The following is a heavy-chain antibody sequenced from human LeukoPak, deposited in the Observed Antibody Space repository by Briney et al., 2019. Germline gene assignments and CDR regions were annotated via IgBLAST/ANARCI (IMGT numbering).Heavy chain of an antibody. V-gene: IGHV3-53*01. CDR2: IYSGGST. CDR3: APHPYIVVVPAAKFDP. D-gene: IGHD2-2*01. CDR1: GFTVSSNY. J-gene: IGHJ5*02. Sequence: GGSLRLSCAASGFTVSSNYMSWVRQAPGKGLEWVSVIYSGGSTYYADSVKGRFTISRDNSKNTLYLQMNSLRAEDTAVYYCAPHPYIVVVPAAKFDPWGQGTLVTVSS.